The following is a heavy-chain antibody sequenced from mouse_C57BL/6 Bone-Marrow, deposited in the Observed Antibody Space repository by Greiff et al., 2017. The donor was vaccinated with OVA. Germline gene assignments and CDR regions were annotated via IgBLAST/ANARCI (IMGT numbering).Heavy chain of an antibody. CDR3: AREKNWDVFAY. D-gene: IGHD4-1*01. V-gene: IGHV1-59*01. Sequence: QVQLQQPGAELVRPGTSVKLSCKASGYTFTSYWMHWVKPRPGQGLEWIGVIYPSDSFTYYNQKFKGKATLTVDTSSSTAYMQLSSLTSEDSAVYYCAREKNWDVFAYWGQGTLVTVSA. CDR1: GYTFTSYW. CDR2: IYPSDSFT. J-gene: IGHJ3*01.